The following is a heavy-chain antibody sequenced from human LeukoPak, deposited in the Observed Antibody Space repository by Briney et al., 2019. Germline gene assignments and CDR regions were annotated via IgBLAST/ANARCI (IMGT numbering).Heavy chain of an antibody. Sequence: GGSLRLSCAASGFTFSSYAMSWVRQAPGKGLEWVSAISGSGGSTYYADSVKGRFTISRDNSKNTLYLQMDSLRAEDTAVYYCASLTHYDSSGYSTPLVDYWGQGTLVTVSS. CDR1: GFTFSSYA. CDR2: ISGSGGST. D-gene: IGHD3-22*01. J-gene: IGHJ4*02. CDR3: ASLTHYDSSGYSTPLVDY. V-gene: IGHV3-23*01.